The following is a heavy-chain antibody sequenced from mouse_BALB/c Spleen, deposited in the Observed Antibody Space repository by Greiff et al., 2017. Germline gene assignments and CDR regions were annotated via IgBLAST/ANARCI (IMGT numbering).Heavy chain of an antibody. D-gene: IGHD2-14*01. CDR1: GFTFSSYA. CDR2: ISSGGSYT. Sequence: EVQGVESGGGLVKPGGSLKLSCAASGFTFSSYAMSWVRQSPEKRLEWVAEISSGGSYTYYPDTVTGRFTISRDNAKNTLYLEMSSLRSEDTAMYYCARENYGYDRRFDYWGQGTTLTVSS. J-gene: IGHJ2*01. V-gene: IGHV5-9-4*01. CDR3: ARENYGYDRRFDY.